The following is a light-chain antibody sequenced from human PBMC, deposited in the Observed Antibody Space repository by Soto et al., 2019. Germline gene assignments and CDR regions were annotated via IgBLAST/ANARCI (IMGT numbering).Light chain of an antibody. CDR2: AVS. J-gene: IGLJ2*01. V-gene: IGLV2-14*01. Sequence: QSALTQPASVSGSPGQSITISCTGTSSDVGGYNYVSWYQQHTGKAPKLMIYAVSNRPSGVSNRFSVFKSGNTASLPISGLQAEDEAEYYCISYTSSSTVVFGGGTKLTV. CDR3: ISYTSSSTVV. CDR1: SSDVGGYNY.